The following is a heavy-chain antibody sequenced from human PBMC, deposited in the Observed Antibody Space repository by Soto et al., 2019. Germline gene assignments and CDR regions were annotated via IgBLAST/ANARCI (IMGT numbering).Heavy chain of an antibody. CDR1: GGSISSSSYY. CDR3: ARYDFWESQNFDY. Sequence: SETLSLTCTVSGGSISSSSYYWGWIRQPPGKGLEWIGSIYYSGSTYYNPSLKSRVTISVDTSKNQFSLKLSSVTAADTAVYYCARYDFWESQNFDYWGQGTLVTSPQ. CDR2: IYYSGST. D-gene: IGHD3-3*01. J-gene: IGHJ4*02. V-gene: IGHV4-39*01.